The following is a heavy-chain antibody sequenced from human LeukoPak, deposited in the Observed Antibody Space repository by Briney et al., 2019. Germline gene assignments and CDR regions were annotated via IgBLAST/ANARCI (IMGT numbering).Heavy chain of an antibody. D-gene: IGHD5-18*01. Sequence: PGGSLRLSCAASGFTFSSYGMHWVRQAPGKGLEWVAFIRYDGSNKYYADSVKGRFTISRDNSKNTLYLQMNSLRAEDTAVYFCAKDRAMVPSFTDYWGQGTLVTVSS. CDR2: IRYDGSNK. CDR1: GFTFSSYG. CDR3: AKDRAMVPSFTDY. V-gene: IGHV3-30*02. J-gene: IGHJ4*02.